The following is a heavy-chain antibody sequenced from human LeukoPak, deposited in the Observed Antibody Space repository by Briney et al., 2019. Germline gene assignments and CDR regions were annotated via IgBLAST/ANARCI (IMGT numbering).Heavy chain of an antibody. Sequence: SETLSLTCTVSGGSISSGSYYWSWIRQPAGKGLEWIGRIYTSGSTNYNPSLKSRVTISVDTSKNQFSLKLSSVTAADTAVYYCARGTTYNQYYYDSSGYYSFDYWGQGTLVTVSS. CDR3: ARGTTYNQYYYDSSGYYSFDY. V-gene: IGHV4-61*02. CDR2: IYTSGST. CDR1: GGSISSGSYY. J-gene: IGHJ4*02. D-gene: IGHD3-22*01.